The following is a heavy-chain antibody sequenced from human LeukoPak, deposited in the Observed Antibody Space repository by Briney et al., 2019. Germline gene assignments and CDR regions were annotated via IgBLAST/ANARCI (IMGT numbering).Heavy chain of an antibody. CDR3: SSKIVVTTTGWLFDY. J-gene: IGHJ4*02. V-gene: IGHV3-23*01. CDR1: GITFSSYG. CDR2: ISSTGGTT. D-gene: IGHD5-12*01. Sequence: GGSLRLSCAASGITFSSYGMSWVRQAPGKGLEWVSSISSTGGTTYYADSVKGRFTISRDNAKNSLYLQMNSLRAEDTAVYYCSSKIVVTTTGWLFDYWGPGSLVTVSS.